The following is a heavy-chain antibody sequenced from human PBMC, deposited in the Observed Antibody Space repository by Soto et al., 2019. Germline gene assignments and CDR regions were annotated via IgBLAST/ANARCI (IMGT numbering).Heavy chain of an antibody. CDR3: AREAPLEMATNFIDY. CDR2: ISSSGSTI. V-gene: IGHV3-48*04. CDR1: GFTFSSYS. J-gene: IGHJ4*02. D-gene: IGHD5-12*01. Sequence: GGSLRLSCAASGFTFSSYSMNWVRQAPGKGLEWVSYISSSGSTIYYADSVKGRFTISRDNAKNSLYLQMNSLRAEDTAVYYCAREAPLEMATNFIDYWGQGTLVTVSS.